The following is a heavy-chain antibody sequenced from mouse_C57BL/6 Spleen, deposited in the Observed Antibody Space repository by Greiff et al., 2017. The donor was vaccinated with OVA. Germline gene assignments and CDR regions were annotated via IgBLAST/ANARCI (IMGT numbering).Heavy chain of an antibody. CDR2: IRNKANGYTT. CDR1: GFTFTDYY. D-gene: IGHD1-1*02. CDR3: ASHYGRWYFDV. J-gene: IGHJ1*03. V-gene: IGHV7-3*01. Sequence: EVKLVESGGGLVQPGGSLSLSCAASGFTFTDYYMSWVRQPPGKALEWLGFIRNKANGYTTEYSASVKGRFTISRDTSQSILYLQMKALRAEDSATYYCASHYGRWYFDVWGTGTTVTVSS.